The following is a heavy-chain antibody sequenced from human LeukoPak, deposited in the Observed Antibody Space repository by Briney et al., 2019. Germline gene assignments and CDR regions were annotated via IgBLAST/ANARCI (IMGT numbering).Heavy chain of an antibody. Sequence: ASAKVSCKASGYTFTSYYMHWVRQAPGQGLEWMGIINPSGGSTSYAQKFQGRVTMTRDTSTSTVYMELSSLRSEDTAVYYCARASTRPTRYYYYYMDVWGKGTTVTVSS. CDR3: ARASTRPTRYYYYYMDV. V-gene: IGHV1-46*03. CDR2: INPSGGST. CDR1: GYTFTSYY. J-gene: IGHJ6*03. D-gene: IGHD2-15*01.